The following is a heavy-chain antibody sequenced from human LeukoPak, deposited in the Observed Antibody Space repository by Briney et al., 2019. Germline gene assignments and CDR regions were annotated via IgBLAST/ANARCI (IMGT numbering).Heavy chain of an antibody. CDR3: ARDASGGYDSGY. Sequence: PGGSLRLSCAASGFTFSSCEMNWVRQAPGKGLEWVSYISSSGTAIYYADSVKGRFTISRDSAKNSLYLEMNSLRAEDTAVYYCARDASGGYDSGYWGQGTLVTVSS. J-gene: IGHJ4*02. CDR1: GFTFSSCE. CDR2: ISSSGTAI. V-gene: IGHV3-48*03. D-gene: IGHD5-12*01.